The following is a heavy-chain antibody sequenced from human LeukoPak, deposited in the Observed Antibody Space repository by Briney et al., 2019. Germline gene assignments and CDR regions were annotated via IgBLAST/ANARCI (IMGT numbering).Heavy chain of an antibody. CDR2: IRGSGGST. Sequence: GGSLRPSGAASGFTFSSYSMNWVRQAPGKGLKWVSAIRGSGGSTYYADSVKGRFTISRDNSKNTLYLQMNSLRAEDTAVYYCATRITIFGVVIINDAFDIWGQGTMATVSS. CDR1: GFTFSSYS. CDR3: ATRITIFGVVIINDAFDI. V-gene: IGHV3-23*01. D-gene: IGHD3-3*01. J-gene: IGHJ3*02.